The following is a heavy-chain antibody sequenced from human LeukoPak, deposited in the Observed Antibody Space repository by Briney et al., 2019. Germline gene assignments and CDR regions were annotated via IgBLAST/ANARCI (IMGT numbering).Heavy chain of an antibody. CDR2: ISSSSSTI. CDR1: GFTFSSYS. J-gene: IGHJ3*02. V-gene: IGHV3-48*01. D-gene: IGHD6-19*01. Sequence: QPGGSLRLSCAASGFTFSSYSMNWVRQAPGKGLEWVSYISSSSSTIYYADSVKGRFTISRDNAKNSLYLQMNSLRAEDTAVYYCARGQQWLAHGAFDIWGQGTMVTVSS. CDR3: ARGQQWLAHGAFDI.